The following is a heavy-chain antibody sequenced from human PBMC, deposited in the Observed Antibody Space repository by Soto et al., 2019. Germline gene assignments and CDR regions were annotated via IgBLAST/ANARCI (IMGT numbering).Heavy chain of an antibody. CDR3: ARERPSASIAAAGTRVDHCFDY. Sequence: PSETLSLTCAVYGGSFSGYYWSWIRQPPGKGLEWIGEINHSGSTNYNPSLKSRVTISVDTSKNQFSLKLSSVTAADTAVYYCARERPSASIAAAGTRVDHCFDYWGQGTLVTVSS. D-gene: IGHD6-13*01. CDR1: GGSFSGYY. CDR2: INHSGST. V-gene: IGHV4-34*01. J-gene: IGHJ4*02.